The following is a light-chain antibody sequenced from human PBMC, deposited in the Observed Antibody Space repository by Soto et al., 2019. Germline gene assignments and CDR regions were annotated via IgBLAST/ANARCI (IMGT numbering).Light chain of an antibody. CDR3: QPYDSRLNAGV. Sequence: QSALTQPPSVSGAPGQRVTISCSGSSSNIGAGYVVHWYQHFARTAPIVLIYGNSNRTSGVPGRFSGSKSGTSATLTITGLQPADEAESYCQPYDSRLNAGVFGGGTQLTVL. J-gene: IGLJ7*01. CDR1: SSNIGAGYV. CDR2: GNS. V-gene: IGLV1-40*01.